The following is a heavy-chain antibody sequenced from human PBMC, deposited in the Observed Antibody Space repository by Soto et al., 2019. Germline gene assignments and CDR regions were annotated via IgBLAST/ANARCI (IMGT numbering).Heavy chain of an antibody. V-gene: IGHV1-2*04. CDR2: INPNSGGT. D-gene: IGHD1-7*01. J-gene: IGHJ3*02. CDR1: GYTFTGYY. CDR3: AFSGITGTTGAFDI. Sequence: GASVKVSCKASGYTFTGYYMHWVRQAPGQGLEWMGWINPNSGGTNYAQKFQGWVTMTRDTSISTAYMELSRLRSDDTAVYYCAFSGITGTTGAFDIRGQGTMVTVSS.